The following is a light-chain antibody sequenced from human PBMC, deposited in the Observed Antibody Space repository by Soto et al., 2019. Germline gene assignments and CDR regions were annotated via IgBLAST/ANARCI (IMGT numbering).Light chain of an antibody. Sequence: EIVLTQSPGTLSLSPGERATLSCRASQSVYRYLAWYQQKPGQAPRLLISGASNRATGIPDRFSGSGSGTDFTLTISRLEPEDFAVYFCQQYGGSPMTFGQGTRVDIK. CDR1: QSVYRY. CDR2: GAS. V-gene: IGKV3-20*01. CDR3: QQYGGSPMT. J-gene: IGKJ1*01.